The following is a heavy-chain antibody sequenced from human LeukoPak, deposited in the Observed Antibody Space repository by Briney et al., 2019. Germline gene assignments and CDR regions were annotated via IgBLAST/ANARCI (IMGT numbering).Heavy chain of an antibody. CDR2: IYYSGST. D-gene: IGHD2/OR15-2a*01. Sequence: PSETLSLTCTVSGGCISSYYWSWIRQPPGKGLEWIGYIYYSGSTNYNPSLKSRVTISVDTSKNQFSLKLSSVTAADTAVYYCARVSNDAFDIWGQGTMVTVSS. CDR3: ARVSNDAFDI. CDR1: GGCISSYY. V-gene: IGHV4-59*01. J-gene: IGHJ3*02.